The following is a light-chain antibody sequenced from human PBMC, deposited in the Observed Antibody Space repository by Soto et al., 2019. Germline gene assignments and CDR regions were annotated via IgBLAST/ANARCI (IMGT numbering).Light chain of an antibody. J-gene: IGLJ1*01. V-gene: IGLV2-23*01. Sequence: QSALTQRASVSGSPGQSITISCTGTSIDVGSYNLVSWYQQHPGKAPKLMIYEGSKRPSGVSNRFSGSKSGNTASLTISGLQAEDEADYYCCSYAGSSTPYVFGIGTKVTVL. CDR2: EGS. CDR1: SIDVGSYNL. CDR3: CSYAGSSTPYV.